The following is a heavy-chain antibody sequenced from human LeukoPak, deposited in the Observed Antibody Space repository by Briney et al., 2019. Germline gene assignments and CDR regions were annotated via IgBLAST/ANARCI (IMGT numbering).Heavy chain of an antibody. V-gene: IGHV4-4*07. J-gene: IGHJ6*03. CDR3: ARVNYYYYYMDV. CDR2: IYTSGGT. CDR1: GGSISNYY. Sequence: SETLSLTCTVSGGSISNYYWSWIRHPAGKGLEWIGRIYTSGGTNYNRSLKSRVTMSVDTSKNQFSLKLSSVTAADTAVYYCARVNYYYYYMDVWGKGTTVTISS.